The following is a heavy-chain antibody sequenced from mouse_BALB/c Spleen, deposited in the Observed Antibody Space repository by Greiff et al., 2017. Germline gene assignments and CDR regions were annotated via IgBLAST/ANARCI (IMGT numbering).Heavy chain of an antibody. CDR3: AIGYYDYDGWFAY. J-gene: IGHJ3*01. V-gene: IGHV1S135*01. Sequence: EVQGVESGPELVKPGASVKVSCKASGYAFTSYNMYWVKQSHGKSLEWIGYIDPYNGGTSYNQKFKGKATLTVDKSSSTAYMHLNSLTSEDSAVYYCAIGYYDYDGWFAYWGQGTLVTVSA. CDR2: IDPYNGGT. CDR1: GYAFTSYN. D-gene: IGHD2-4*01.